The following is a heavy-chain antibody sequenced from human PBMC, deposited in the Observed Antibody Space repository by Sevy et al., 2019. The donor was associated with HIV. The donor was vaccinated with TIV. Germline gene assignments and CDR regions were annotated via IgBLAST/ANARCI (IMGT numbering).Heavy chain of an antibody. CDR1: GGSISSDDYY. CDR3: AGSRGEGGSLFFDY. CDR2: IFYSGST. Sequence: SETLSLTCTVSGGSISSDDYYWIWIRQAPGKGLEWIGYIFYSGSTYYNPSLKSRVTIPGGTSKNQFSLKLSSVTAADAAVYYCAGSRGEGGSLFFDYWGQGTLVTVSS. D-gene: IGHD3-16*01. J-gene: IGHJ4*02. V-gene: IGHV4-30-4*01.